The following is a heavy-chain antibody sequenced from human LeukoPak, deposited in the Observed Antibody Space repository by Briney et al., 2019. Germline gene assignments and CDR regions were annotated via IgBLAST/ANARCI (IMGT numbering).Heavy chain of an antibody. Sequence: APVKVSCKASGYTFNTYYIHWVRQAPGQGLEWMGLINPGGGDTSYAQNLQGRVTMTRDTSTSTVYLELSNLRSEDTAVYYCARGPRGQRFDYWGQGTLVTVPS. CDR2: INPGGGDT. CDR3: ARGPRGQRFDY. D-gene: IGHD1-1*01. CDR1: GYTFNTYY. V-gene: IGHV1-46*02. J-gene: IGHJ4*02.